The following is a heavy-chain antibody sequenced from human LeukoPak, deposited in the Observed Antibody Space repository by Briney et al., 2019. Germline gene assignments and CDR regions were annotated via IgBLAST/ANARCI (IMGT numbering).Heavy chain of an antibody. Sequence: SETLSLTCAVYGGSFSGYYWSWIRQPPGKGLEWIGEINHSGSTNYNPSLKSRVTISVDTSKNQFSLKLSSVTAADTAVYYCARVYYDSSGYYWDYWGQGTLVTVSS. CDR1: GGSFSGYY. CDR2: INHSGST. D-gene: IGHD3-22*01. J-gene: IGHJ4*02. V-gene: IGHV4-34*01. CDR3: ARVYYDSSGYYWDY.